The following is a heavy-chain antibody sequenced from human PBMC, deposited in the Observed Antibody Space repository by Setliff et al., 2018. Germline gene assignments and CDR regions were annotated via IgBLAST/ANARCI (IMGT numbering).Heavy chain of an antibody. Sequence: GGSLRLSCATSGFTFSSYAMSWVRQAPGKGLEWVSAMSASGTSTYHADSVKGRFTISGDNSKNTLYLQMNSLRAEDTAVYYCVPQGPGYGNGWWTNWFDPWGQGTLVTVSS. V-gene: IGHV3-23*01. CDR3: VPQGPGYGNGWWTNWFDP. J-gene: IGHJ5*02. CDR2: MSASGTST. CDR1: GFTFSSYA. D-gene: IGHD6-19*01.